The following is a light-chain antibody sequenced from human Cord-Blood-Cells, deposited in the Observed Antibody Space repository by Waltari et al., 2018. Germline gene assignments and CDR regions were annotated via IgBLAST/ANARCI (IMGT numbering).Light chain of an antibody. J-gene: IGKJ2*03. V-gene: IGKV3-20*01. CDR3: QQYGSSLYS. CDR1: QSVSSSY. Sequence: EIVLTQSPGTLSLSPGERATLSCRASQSVSSSYLARYQQKPGQAPRLLIYGASSRATSIPDRFSGSGSGKDFTRTISRLEPEDFAVYYCQQYGSSLYSFGQGTKLEIK. CDR2: GAS.